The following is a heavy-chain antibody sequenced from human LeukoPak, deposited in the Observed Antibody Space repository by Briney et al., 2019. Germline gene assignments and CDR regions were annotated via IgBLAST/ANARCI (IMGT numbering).Heavy chain of an antibody. D-gene: IGHD3-3*01. CDR1: GFTFSSYE. J-gene: IGHJ6*03. Sequence: GGSLRLSCAASGFTFSSYEMNWVRQAPGKGLEWISSITRNSNYIYYADSVKGRFTISRDNGKSSLFLQMDSLRAEDTAIYFCARDSYSGNYGPYYYYYMDVWGKGTTVTVSS. CDR2: ITRNSNYI. CDR3: ARDSYSGNYGPYYYYYMDV. V-gene: IGHV3-21*01.